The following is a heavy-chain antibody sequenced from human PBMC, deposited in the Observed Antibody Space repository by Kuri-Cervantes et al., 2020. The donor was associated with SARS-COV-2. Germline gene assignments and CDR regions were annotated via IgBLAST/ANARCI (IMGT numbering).Heavy chain of an antibody. J-gene: IGHJ5*02. CDR2: ISYDGTNK. CDR3: ARPYSGSYQSWFDP. V-gene: IGHV3-30*03. Sequence: GESLKISCVASGFTFSSYGMHWVRQAPGKGLEWVAVISYDGTNKYFADSVKGRFTISRDNSKSTLYLQMNSLRAEDTAVYYCARPYSGSYQSWFDPWGQGTLVTVSS. CDR1: GFTFSSYG. D-gene: IGHD1-26*01.